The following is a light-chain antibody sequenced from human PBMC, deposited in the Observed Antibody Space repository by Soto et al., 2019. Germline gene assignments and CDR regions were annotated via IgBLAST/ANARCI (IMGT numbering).Light chain of an antibody. CDR2: GAS. Sequence: EIGLTQSPGTLSLCPGERATLSCRASQSVSSSYLAWYQQKPGQAPRLLIYGASTRATGIPARFSGSGSGTEFTLTISSLQSEDFAVYYCQQYNNWPPITFGQGTRLENK. V-gene: IGKV3-15*01. CDR1: QSVSSSY. CDR3: QQYNNWPPIT. J-gene: IGKJ5*01.